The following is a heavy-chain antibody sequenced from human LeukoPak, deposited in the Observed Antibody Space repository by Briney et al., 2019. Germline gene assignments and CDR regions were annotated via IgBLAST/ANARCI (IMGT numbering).Heavy chain of an antibody. Sequence: SETLSLTCAVYGGSFSGYYWSWIRQPPGKGLEWIGEINHSGGTNYNPPLKSRVTISVDTSKNQFSLKLSSVTAADTAVYYWARSSGLAAAVDYWGQGTLVTVSS. V-gene: IGHV4-34*01. D-gene: IGHD6-13*01. J-gene: IGHJ4*02. CDR1: GGSFSGYY. CDR2: INHSGGT. CDR3: ARSSGLAAAVDY.